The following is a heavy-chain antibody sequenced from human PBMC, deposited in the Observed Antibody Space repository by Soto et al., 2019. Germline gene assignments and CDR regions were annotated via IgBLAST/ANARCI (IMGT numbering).Heavy chain of an antibody. CDR1: GGTFSSYA. CDR3: TRDPGRSWFDP. CDR2: INPGNGDT. Sequence: GASVKVSCKASGGTFSSYAISWVRQAPGQRLEWMGWINPGNGDTKYSQTFQGRVTITSDTSASTAYMELSSLRSEDTAVYYCTRDPGRSWFDPWGQGTLVTVSS. V-gene: IGHV1-3*01. J-gene: IGHJ5*02. D-gene: IGHD3-10*01.